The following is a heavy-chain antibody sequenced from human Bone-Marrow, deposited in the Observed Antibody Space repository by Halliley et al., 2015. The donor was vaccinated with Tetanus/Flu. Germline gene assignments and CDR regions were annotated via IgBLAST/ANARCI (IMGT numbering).Heavy chain of an antibody. D-gene: IGHD3-3*01. V-gene: IGHV4-39*07. CDR2: IYYSGNT. J-gene: IGHJ6*02. Sequence: LEWIGSIYYSGNTYYHPSLKSRVTISVDTAKNQFSLNLISVTAADTAVYYCAGFGHYYYYGMDVWGQGTTVTVSS. CDR3: AGFGHYYYYGMDV.